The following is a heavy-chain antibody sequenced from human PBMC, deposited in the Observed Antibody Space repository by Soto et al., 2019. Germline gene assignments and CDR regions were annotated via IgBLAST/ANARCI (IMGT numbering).Heavy chain of an antibody. V-gene: IGHV4-31*03. D-gene: IGHD2-2*01. J-gene: IGHJ4*02. CDR3: VREFRYCPSTSCYAEY. CDR1: GGSVSSGGHY. Sequence: SETLSLTCTVSGGSVSSGGHYWSWIRQHPGKGLEWIGYISYSGSTYYNQSLQSRLTISVDTSKNQFSLKLSSLTAADTAVYFCVREFRYCPSTSCYAEYWGPGTLVTVS. CDR2: ISYSGST.